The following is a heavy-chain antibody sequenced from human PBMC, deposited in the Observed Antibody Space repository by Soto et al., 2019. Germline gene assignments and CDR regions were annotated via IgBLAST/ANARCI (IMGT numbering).Heavy chain of an antibody. V-gene: IGHV3-49*04. CDR1: GFTFRNYA. D-gene: IGHD7-27*01. CDR3: TKDYPNTY. CDR2: IRSKAYGGTT. Sequence: GGSLRLSCAASGFTFRNYAMSWVRQAPGKGLEWVGFIRSKAYGGTTEYAASVKGRFTISRDDSKSIAYLQMNSLKTEDTAVYYCTKDYPNTYWGQGTLVTVSS. J-gene: IGHJ4*02.